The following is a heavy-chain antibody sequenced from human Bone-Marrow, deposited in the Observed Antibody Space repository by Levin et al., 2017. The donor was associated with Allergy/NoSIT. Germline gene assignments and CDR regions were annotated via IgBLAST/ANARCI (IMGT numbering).Heavy chain of an antibody. V-gene: IGHV3-33*01. J-gene: IGHJ4*02. CDR1: GFPFSAYG. CDR3: ARDRSGNYFYF. Sequence: RPGGSLRLSCAASGFPFSAYGMHWIRQGPGKGLEWVAFIYFDGSKTYYADSVEGRFTISRDNSKNTVYLQMDSLRGDDTAMYYCARDRSGNYFYFWGQGTQVTVSS. D-gene: IGHD2/OR15-2a*01. CDR2: IYFDGSKT.